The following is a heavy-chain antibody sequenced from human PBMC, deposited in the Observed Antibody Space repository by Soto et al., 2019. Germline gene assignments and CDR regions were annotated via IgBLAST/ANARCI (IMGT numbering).Heavy chain of an antibody. Sequence: GASVKVSCKASGGTFSSYSISWVRRAPGQGLEWMGGIIPIFGTANYAQKFQGRVTITADESTSTAYMELSSLRSEDTAVYYCARSRRVAARYYYYGMDVWGQGTTVTVSS. CDR3: ARSRRVAARYYYYGMDV. V-gene: IGHV1-69*13. J-gene: IGHJ6*02. D-gene: IGHD2-15*01. CDR1: GGTFSSYS. CDR2: IIPIFGTA.